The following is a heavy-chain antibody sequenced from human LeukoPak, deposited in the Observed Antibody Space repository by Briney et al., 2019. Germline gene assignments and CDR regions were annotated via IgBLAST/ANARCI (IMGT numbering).Heavy chain of an antibody. J-gene: IGHJ3*02. D-gene: IGHD4-17*01. CDR3: ARANTEGAFDI. Sequence: SETLSLACTDSGGSISSGDYYWSWIRQPPGKGLEWIGYIYYSGSTYYNPSLKSRVTISVDTSKNQFSLKLSSVTAVDTAVYYCARANTEGAFDIWGQGTMVTVSS. CDR1: GGSISSGDYY. CDR2: IYYSGST. V-gene: IGHV4-30-4*08.